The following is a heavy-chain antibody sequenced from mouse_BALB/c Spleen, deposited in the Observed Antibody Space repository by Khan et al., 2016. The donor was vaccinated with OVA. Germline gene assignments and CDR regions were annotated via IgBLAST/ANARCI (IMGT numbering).Heavy chain of an antibody. J-gene: IGHJ1*01. V-gene: IGHV3-5*02. CDR3: ARGYGSLYWFFDD. D-gene: IGHD1-1*01. CDR2: IYYSGTV. CDR1: GISITSGNYR. Sequence: VQLKESGPGLVKPSQTVYLTCTATGISITSGNYRWSWIRQFPGNKLEWIGNIYYSGTVTYNQSLTSRTTTTRDTSKNQFFLEMNSLTADDTATYDCARGYGSLYWFFDDWGAGTTVTVSS.